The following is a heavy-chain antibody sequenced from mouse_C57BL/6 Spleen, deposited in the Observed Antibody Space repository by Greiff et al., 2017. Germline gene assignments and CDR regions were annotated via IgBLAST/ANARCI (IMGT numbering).Heavy chain of an antibody. V-gene: IGHV1-15*01. CDR1: GYTFTDYE. CDR2: IDPETGGT. D-gene: IGHD2-4*01. Sequence: QVQLKESGAELVRPGASVTLSCKASGYTFTDYEMHWVKQTPVHGLEWIGAIDPETGGTAYNQKFKGKAILTADKSSSTAYMELRSLTSEDSAVYYCTRANYDYDGWFAYWGQGTLVTVSA. CDR3: TRANYDYDGWFAY. J-gene: IGHJ3*01.